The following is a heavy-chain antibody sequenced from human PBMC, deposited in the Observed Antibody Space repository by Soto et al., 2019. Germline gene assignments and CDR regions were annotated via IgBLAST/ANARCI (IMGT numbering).Heavy chain of an antibody. J-gene: IGHJ6*02. CDR2: IDPSDSYT. CDR3: ARCGSAHYGMDV. CDR1: GYSFTSYW. D-gene: IGHD2-21*01. V-gene: IGHV5-10-1*01. Sequence: GESLKISCKGSGYSFTSYWISWVRQMPGKGLEWMGRIDPSDSYTNYSPSFQGHVTISADKSINTAYLQWSSLKASDTAMYYCARCGSAHYGMDVWGQGTTVTVSS.